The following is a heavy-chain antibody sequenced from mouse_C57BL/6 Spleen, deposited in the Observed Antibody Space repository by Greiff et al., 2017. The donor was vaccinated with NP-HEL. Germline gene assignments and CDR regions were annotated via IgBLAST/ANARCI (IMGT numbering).Heavy chain of an antibody. D-gene: IGHD1-1*01. V-gene: IGHV1-81*01. J-gene: IGHJ1*03. CDR3: ARVFITTVVAPRYFDV. Sequence: VQLQQSGAELARPGASVKLSCKASGYTFTSYGISWVKQRTGQGLEWIGEIYPRSGNTYYNEKFKGKATLTADKSSSTAYMELRSLTSEDSAVYFCARVFITTVVAPRYFDVWGTGTTVTVSS. CDR1: GYTFTSYG. CDR2: IYPRSGNT.